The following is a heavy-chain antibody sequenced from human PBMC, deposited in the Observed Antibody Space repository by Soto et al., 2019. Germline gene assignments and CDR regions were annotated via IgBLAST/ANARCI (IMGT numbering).Heavy chain of an antibody. V-gene: IGHV3-30*18. CDR3: AKDQGYSGYDPPYHFDY. D-gene: IGHD5-12*01. Sequence: GGSLRLSCAASGFTFSSYGMHWVRQAPGKGLEWVAVISYDGSNKYYADSVKGRFTISRDNSKNTLYLQMNSLRAEDTAVYYCAKDQGYSGYDPPYHFDYWGQGTLVTVSS. CDR1: GFTFSSYG. CDR2: ISYDGSNK. J-gene: IGHJ4*02.